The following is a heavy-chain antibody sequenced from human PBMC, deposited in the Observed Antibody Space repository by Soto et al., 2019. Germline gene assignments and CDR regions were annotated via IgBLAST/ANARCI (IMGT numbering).Heavy chain of an antibody. CDR1: GYTFTSYA. D-gene: IGHD6-13*01. CDR2: INAGNGNT. J-gene: IGHJ5*02. Sequence: QVQLVQSGAEVKKPGASVKVSGKASGYTFTSYAMHWVRQAPGQRLEWMGWINAGNGNTKYSQKFQGRVTINRDTSASTAYMELSSLRSEDTAVYYCARDRGPIAAACDWFDPWGQGTLVTVSS. V-gene: IGHV1-3*01. CDR3: ARDRGPIAAACDWFDP.